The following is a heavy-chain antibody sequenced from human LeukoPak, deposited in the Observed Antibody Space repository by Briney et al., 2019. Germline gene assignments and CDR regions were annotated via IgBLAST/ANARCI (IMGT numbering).Heavy chain of an antibody. D-gene: IGHD5-18*01. CDR2: ILGGGDTT. V-gene: IGHV3-23*01. Sequence: GGSLRLSCAASGFTFNYYAMNWVRQAPGKGLEWVSAILGGGDTTSYADSVKGRFTISRDNSKNTLYLQMNSLRAEDTAVYYCARVRIQLWSTDAFDIWGQGTMVTVSS. CDR1: GFTFNYYA. CDR3: ARVRIQLWSTDAFDI. J-gene: IGHJ3*02.